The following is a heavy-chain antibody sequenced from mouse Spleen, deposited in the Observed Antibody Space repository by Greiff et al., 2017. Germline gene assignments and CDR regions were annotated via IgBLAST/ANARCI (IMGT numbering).Heavy chain of an antibody. CDR3: ATAYYSNYGTVYAMDY. CDR1: GYTFTSYW. CDR2: IYPGSGST. D-gene: IGHD2-5*01. Sequence: VQLQQSGAELVKPGASVKMSCKASGYTFTSYWLTWVKQRPGQGLEWIGDIYPGSGSTNYNEKFKSKATLTVDTSSSTAYMQLSSLTSEDSAVYYCATAYYSNYGTVYAMDYWGQGTSVTVSS. J-gene: IGHJ4*01. V-gene: IGHV1-55*01.